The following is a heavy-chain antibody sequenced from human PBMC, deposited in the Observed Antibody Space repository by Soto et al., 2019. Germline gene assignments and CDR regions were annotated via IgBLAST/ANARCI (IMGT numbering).Heavy chain of an antibody. V-gene: IGHV1-46*03. CDR2: INPSGGST. CDR1: GYTFTSYY. J-gene: IGHJ4*02. D-gene: IGHD3-9*01. Sequence: ASVKVSCKASGYTFTSYYMHWVRQAPGQGLEWMGVINPSGGSTSYAQKFQGRVTMTRDTSTSTVYMELSSLRSEDTAVYYCARGFTYYDILTGYRNPFDYWGQGTLVTVSS. CDR3: ARGFTYYDILTGYRNPFDY.